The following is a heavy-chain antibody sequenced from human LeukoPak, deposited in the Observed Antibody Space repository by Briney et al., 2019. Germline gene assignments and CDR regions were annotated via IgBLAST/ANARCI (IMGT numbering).Heavy chain of an antibody. J-gene: IGHJ4*02. Sequence: GGSLRLSCAASGFTFSTYWMSWVRQAPGKGLQWVANIKPDGREKYYVDSVKGRFTISRDNAKNSVDLQMNSLRVEDTAVYYCARGQSWGFDFWGQGTLVTVSS. CDR1: GFTFSTYW. V-gene: IGHV3-7*05. CDR2: IKPDGREK. D-gene: IGHD1-26*01. CDR3: ARGQSWGFDF.